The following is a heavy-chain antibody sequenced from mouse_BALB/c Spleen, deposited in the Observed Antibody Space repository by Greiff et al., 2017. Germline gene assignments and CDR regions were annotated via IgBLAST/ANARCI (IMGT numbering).Heavy chain of an antibody. Sequence: VQLQESGPELVKPGASVKISCKASGYSFTSYYIHWVKQRPGQGLEWIGWIFPGSGNTKYNEKFKGKATLTADTSSSTAYMQLSSLTSEDSAVYFCARYYEGAMDYWGQGTSVTVSS. CDR2: IFPGSGNT. D-gene: IGHD2-4*01. J-gene: IGHJ4*01. CDR3: ARYYEGAMDY. CDR1: GYSFTSYY. V-gene: IGHV1-66*01.